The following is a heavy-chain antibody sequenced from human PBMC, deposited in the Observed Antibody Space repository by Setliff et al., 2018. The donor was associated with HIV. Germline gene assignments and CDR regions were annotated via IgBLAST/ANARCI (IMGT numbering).Heavy chain of an antibody. Sequence: PSETLSLTCTLYGGSLTNFWWTWIRQSPGKGLEWIGEIVDSGSTNYNPSLKSRVTISIDTSKNQFSLKLSSVTAADTSMYYCSRARGYCSDTRCYTFDAFDLWGQGTVVTVSS. CDR2: IVDSGST. J-gene: IGHJ3*01. CDR3: SRARGYCSDTRCYTFDAFDL. CDR1: GGSLTNFW. D-gene: IGHD2-2*02. V-gene: IGHV4-34*12.